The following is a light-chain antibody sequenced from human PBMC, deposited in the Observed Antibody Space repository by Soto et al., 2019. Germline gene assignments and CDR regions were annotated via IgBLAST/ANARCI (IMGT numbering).Light chain of an antibody. V-gene: IGLV2-23*02. CDR2: EVN. Sequence: QSVLTQHASVSGSPGQSIAISCTGTRGVIGFYYLVSWYQHHPGKAPKLMISEVNMRPSGVFYRSSGSKSGDTASLTISWLRTEDEADYYCCSFAGSGTGVFGTGTKVTVL. CDR3: CSFAGSGTGV. CDR1: RGVIGFYYL. J-gene: IGLJ1*01.